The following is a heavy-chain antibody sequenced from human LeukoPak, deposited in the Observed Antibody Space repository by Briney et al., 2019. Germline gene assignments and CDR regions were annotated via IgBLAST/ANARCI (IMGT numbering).Heavy chain of an antibody. Sequence: ASVKVSCKPSGYTFTNYYIHWVRQAPGQGPEWAGWINPASAGAAFAPKFQGRVSMTWDSSITTAYMDLTSLRSDDTAIYYCARQLGNYYRAFDYWGQGTLVTVSS. CDR1: GYTFTNYY. CDR2: INPASAGA. CDR3: ARQLGNYYRAFDY. V-gene: IGHV1-2*02. D-gene: IGHD1-26*01. J-gene: IGHJ4*02.